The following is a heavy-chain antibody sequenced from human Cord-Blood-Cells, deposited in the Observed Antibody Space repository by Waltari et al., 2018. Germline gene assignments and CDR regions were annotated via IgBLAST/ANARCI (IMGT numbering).Heavy chain of an antibody. D-gene: IGHD2-21*01. V-gene: IGHV1-69*01. J-gene: IGHJ4*02. Sequence: QVQLVQSGAEVKKPGSSVKVSCKASGGTFSSYAISWVRQAPGQGVEWMGGIIPIFGTANYAQKFQGRVTITADESTSTAYMELSSLRSEDTAVYYCARDGEAYCGGDCYLPFDYWGQGTLVTVSS. CDR3: ARDGEAYCGGDCYLPFDY. CDR1: GGTFSSYA. CDR2: IIPIFGTA.